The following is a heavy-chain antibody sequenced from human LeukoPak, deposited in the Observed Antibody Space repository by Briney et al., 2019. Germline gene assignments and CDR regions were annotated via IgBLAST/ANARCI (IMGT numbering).Heavy chain of an antibody. Sequence: SETLSLTCAVSGGSISSSNWWSWVRQPPGKGLEWIGEIYHSGSTNYNPSLKSRVIISIDKSKNQFSLKLSSVTAADTAVYYCASGDYWYFDLWGRGTLVTVSS. CDR1: GGSISSSNW. J-gene: IGHJ2*01. D-gene: IGHD4-17*01. CDR3: ASGDYWYFDL. V-gene: IGHV4-4*02. CDR2: IYHSGST.